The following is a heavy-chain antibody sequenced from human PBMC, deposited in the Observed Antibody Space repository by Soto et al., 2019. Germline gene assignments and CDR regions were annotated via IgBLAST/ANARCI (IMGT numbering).Heavy chain of an antibody. D-gene: IGHD6-13*01. CDR1: GFTFDDYA. CDR2: INWNSGSI. V-gene: IGHV3-9*01. CDR3: VKDESINWYSGHFRH. J-gene: IGHJ1*01. Sequence: GGSLRLSCAASGFTFDDYAMHWARQVPGKGLEWVSGINWNSGSIGYGDSVKGRFAISRDNAKNSLHLQMNSLSAEDTAFYYCVKDESINWYSGHFRHWGQGTLVTVSS.